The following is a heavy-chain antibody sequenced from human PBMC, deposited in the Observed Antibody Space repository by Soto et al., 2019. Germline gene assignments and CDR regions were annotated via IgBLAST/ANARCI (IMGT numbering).Heavy chain of an antibody. V-gene: IGHV4-4*02. CDR3: ADATSVATNWFDP. J-gene: IGHJ5*02. CDR2: IYHSGST. CDR1: GGSISSSNW. D-gene: IGHD2-15*01. Sequence: QVQLQESGPGLVKPSGTLSLTCAVSGGSISSSNWWSWVRKPPGKGLEWIGAIYHSGSTTYNPSLKSRVTISVDKSKNQFALKLSSVTAADTAVYYCADATSVATNWFDPWGQGTLVTVS.